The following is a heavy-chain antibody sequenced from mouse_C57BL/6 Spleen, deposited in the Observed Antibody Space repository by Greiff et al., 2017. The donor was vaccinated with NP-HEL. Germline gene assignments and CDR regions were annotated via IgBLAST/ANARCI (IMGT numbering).Heavy chain of an antibody. D-gene: IGHD6-1*01. CDR1: GFTFSSYT. CDR2: ISGGGGNT. Sequence: EVQLVESGGGLVKPGGSLKLSCAASGFTFSSYTMSWVRQTPEKRLEWVATISGGGGNTYYPASVKGRFTISRDNAKNTLYLQMSSLRSEDTALYYCARGATDYYAMDYWGQGTSVTVSS. V-gene: IGHV5-9*01. CDR3: ARGATDYYAMDY. J-gene: IGHJ4*01.